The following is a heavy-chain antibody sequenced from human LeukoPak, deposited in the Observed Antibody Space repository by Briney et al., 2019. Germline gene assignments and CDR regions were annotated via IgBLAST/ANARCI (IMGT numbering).Heavy chain of an antibody. V-gene: IGHV3-53*01. J-gene: IGHJ4*02. Sequence: GGSLRLSCGASGFTFSSYSMNWVRQAPGRGLEWVSFIYSGGSTYYADSVRGRFIISRDTSKNTLYLQMNSLRAEDTAIYYCARRAGSYSHSYDYWGQGTLVTVSS. CDR1: GFTFSSYS. D-gene: IGHD2-15*01. CDR2: IYSGGST. CDR3: ARRAGSYSHSYDY.